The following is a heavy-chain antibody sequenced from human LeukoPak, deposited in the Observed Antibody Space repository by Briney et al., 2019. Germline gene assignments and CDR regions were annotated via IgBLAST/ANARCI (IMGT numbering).Heavy chain of an antibody. CDR1: GFTFNRYW. CDR2: INGDGSIT. V-gene: IGHV3-74*01. CDR3: AREIKIQGFRAFDY. D-gene: IGHD3-10*01. J-gene: IGHJ4*02. Sequence: GGSLRLSCAASGFTFNRYWMHWVRQAPGKGLVWVSRINGDGSITGHADSVKGRFTISRDNAANTLYLQMNSLRVEDTAIYYCAREIKIQGFRAFDYWGQGTPVTVSS.